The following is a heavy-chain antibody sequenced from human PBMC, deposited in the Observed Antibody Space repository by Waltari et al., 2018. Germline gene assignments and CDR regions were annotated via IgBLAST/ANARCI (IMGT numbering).Heavy chain of an antibody. V-gene: IGHV1-69*14. CDR3: ARVPQMTTVVTPWFDP. J-gene: IGHJ5*02. Sequence: QVQLVQSGAEVKKPGSSVKVSCKASGGTFSSYAISWVRQAPGQGLEWMGGIIPIVGTANYAQKFQGRVTITADKSTSTAYMELSSLRSEDTAVYYCARVPQMTTVVTPWFDPWGQGTLVTVSS. CDR1: GGTFSSYA. D-gene: IGHD4-17*01. CDR2: IIPIVGTA.